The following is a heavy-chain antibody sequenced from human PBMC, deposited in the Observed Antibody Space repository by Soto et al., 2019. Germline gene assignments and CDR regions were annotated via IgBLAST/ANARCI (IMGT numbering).Heavy chain of an antibody. J-gene: IGHJ6*02. V-gene: IGHV1-3*01. CDR3: ARDGAHYYDSSGPPGYYGMDA. Sequence: GASVKVSCKASGYTFTSYAMHWVRQAPGQRLEWMGWINAGNGNTKYSQKFQGRVTITRDTSASTAYMELSSLRSEDTAVYYCARDGAHYYDSSGPPGYYGMDAWGQGTTVTVSS. CDR1: GYTFTSYA. CDR2: INAGNGNT. D-gene: IGHD3-22*01.